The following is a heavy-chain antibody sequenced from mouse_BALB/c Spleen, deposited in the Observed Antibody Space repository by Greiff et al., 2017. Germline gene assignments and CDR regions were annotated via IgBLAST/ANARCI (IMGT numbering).Heavy chain of an antibody. CDR3: ARESGLDY. CDR2: ISSGGSYT. V-gene: IGHV5-6*01. Sequence: EVKVVESGGDLVKPGGSLKLSCAASGFTFSSYGMSWVRQTPDKRLEWVATISSGGSYTYYPDSVKGRFTISRDNAKNTLYLQMSSLKSEDTAMYYCARESGLDYWGQGTTLTVSS. J-gene: IGHJ2*01. CDR1: GFTFSSYG.